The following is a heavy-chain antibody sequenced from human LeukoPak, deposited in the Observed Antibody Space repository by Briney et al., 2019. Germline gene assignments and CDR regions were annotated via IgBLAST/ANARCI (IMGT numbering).Heavy chain of an antibody. V-gene: IGHV4-59*01. CDR2: IYYSGST. CDR3: ARGHSNSYYYYMDV. J-gene: IGHJ6*03. Sequence: PSETLSLTCTVSGGSISSYYWSWIRQPPGKGLEWIGYIYYSGSTNYNPSLKSRVTISVDTSKNQFSLKLSSVTAADTAVYYCARGHSNSYYYYMDVWGKGTTVTVSS. D-gene: IGHD4-11*01. CDR1: GGSISSYY.